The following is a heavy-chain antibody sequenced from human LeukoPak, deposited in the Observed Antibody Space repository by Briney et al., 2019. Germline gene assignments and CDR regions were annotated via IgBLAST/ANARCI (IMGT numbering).Heavy chain of an antibody. CDR1: GYTLTELS. Sequence: ASVKVFCKVSGYTLTELSMHWVRQAPGKGLEWMGGFDPEDGETIYAQKFQGRVTMTEDTSTDTAYMELSSLRSEDTAVYYCATGPQGGAWVNYGGYWFDPWGQGTLVTVSS. V-gene: IGHV1-24*01. CDR2: FDPEDGET. D-gene: IGHD4-23*01. J-gene: IGHJ5*02. CDR3: ATGPQGGAWVNYGGYWFDP.